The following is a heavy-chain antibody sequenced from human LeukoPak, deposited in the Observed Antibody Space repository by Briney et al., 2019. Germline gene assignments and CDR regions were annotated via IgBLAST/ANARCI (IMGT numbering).Heavy chain of an antibody. Sequence: KTGGSLRLSCAASGFTFSDYYMSWIRQAPGKGLEWVSYISSSSSYTNYADSVKGRFTISRDNAKNSPYLQMNSLRAEDTAVYYCARGSRRGYSYGYEVLDYWGQGTLVTVSS. CDR1: GFTFSDYY. CDR3: ARGSRRGYSYGYEVLDY. CDR2: ISSSSSYT. V-gene: IGHV3-11*06. J-gene: IGHJ4*02. D-gene: IGHD5-18*01.